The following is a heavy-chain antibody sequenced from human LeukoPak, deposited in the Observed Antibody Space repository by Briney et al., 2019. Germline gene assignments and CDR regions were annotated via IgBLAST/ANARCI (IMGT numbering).Heavy chain of an antibody. Sequence: PSETLSLTCAVSGYSISSGYYWGWIRQPPGKGLEWIGTIYHSGSTYYNPSLKSRVTMSIDTSKNQFSLKLSSVTAADTAVYYCARTVDTVATADAFDIWGQGTMVTVSS. CDR2: IYHSGST. D-gene: IGHD5-12*01. V-gene: IGHV4-38-2*01. J-gene: IGHJ3*02. CDR1: GYSISSGYY. CDR3: ARTVDTVATADAFDI.